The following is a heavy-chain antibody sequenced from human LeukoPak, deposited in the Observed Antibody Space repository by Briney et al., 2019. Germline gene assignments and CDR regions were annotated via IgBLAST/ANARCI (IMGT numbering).Heavy chain of an antibody. V-gene: IGHV1-2*02. CDR1: GYTFTDYY. CDR2: INPNSGGT. D-gene: IGHD2-15*01. J-gene: IGHJ3*02. Sequence: GASVKVSCKASGYTFTDYYLHWVRQAPGQGLEWMGWINPNSGGTNYAQKFQGRVTMTRDTSISTAYMELSRLRSDDTAVYYCARVLPYCSGGSCCSGVVRALDIWGQGTMVTVSS. CDR3: ARVLPYCSGGSCCSGVVRALDI.